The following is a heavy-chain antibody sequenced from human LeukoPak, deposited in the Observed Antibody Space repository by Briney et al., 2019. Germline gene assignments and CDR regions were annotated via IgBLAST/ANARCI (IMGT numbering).Heavy chain of an antibody. D-gene: IGHD3-10*01. Sequence: SETLSLTCAVSGGSISSSNWWSWVRQPPGKGLEWIGEIYHSGSTNYNPSLKSRVTISVDTSKNQFSLKLSSVTAADTAVYYCARGRSVRGVVQGPWYYYYMDVWGKGTTVTVSS. CDR2: IYHSGST. CDR1: GGSISSSNW. CDR3: ARGRSVRGVVQGPWYYYYMDV. J-gene: IGHJ6*03. V-gene: IGHV4-4*02.